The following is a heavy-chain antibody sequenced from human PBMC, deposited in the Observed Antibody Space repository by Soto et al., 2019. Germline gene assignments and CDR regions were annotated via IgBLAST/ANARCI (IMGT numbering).Heavy chain of an antibody. CDR3: GRTGGGAGRFLEWLLAVDY. CDR2: IIPIFGTA. V-gene: IGHV1-69*13. CDR1: GGTFSSYA. Sequence: GASVKVSCKASGGTFSSYAISWVRQAPGQGLEWMGGIIPIFGTANYAQKFQGRVTITADESTSTAYMELSSLRSEDTAVYYCGRTGGGAGRFLEWLLAVDYWGQGTLVTVSS. J-gene: IGHJ4*02. D-gene: IGHD3-3*01.